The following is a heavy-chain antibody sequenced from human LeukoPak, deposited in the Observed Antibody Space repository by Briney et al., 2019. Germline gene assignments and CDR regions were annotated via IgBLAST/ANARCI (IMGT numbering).Heavy chain of an antibody. CDR1: GGTFSSYA. Sequence: GASVKVSCKASGGTFSSYAISWVRQAPGQGLEWMGGIIPIFGTANYAQKFQGRVTITADKSTSTAYMELSSLRSEDTAVYYCARMVAGMLSYYYYMDVWGKGTTVTVSS. J-gene: IGHJ6*03. CDR2: IIPIFGTA. D-gene: IGHD2-8*01. V-gene: IGHV1-69*06. CDR3: ARMVAGMLSYYYYMDV.